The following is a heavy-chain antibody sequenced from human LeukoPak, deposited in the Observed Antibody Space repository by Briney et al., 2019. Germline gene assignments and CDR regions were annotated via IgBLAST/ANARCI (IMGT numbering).Heavy chain of an antibody. J-gene: IGHJ4*02. V-gene: IGHV1-46*01. Sequence: ASVKVSFKASGYTFTRYYIHWVRQAPGQGLEWMGTINPSGGSTSYAQKFQGRLTVTRDMSTSTVYMELSSLGSEDTAVYYCARDRGVLRYFDWLFEFDYWGQGTLVTVSS. CDR1: GYTFTRYY. CDR2: INPSGGST. D-gene: IGHD3-9*01. CDR3: ARDRGVLRYFDWLFEFDY.